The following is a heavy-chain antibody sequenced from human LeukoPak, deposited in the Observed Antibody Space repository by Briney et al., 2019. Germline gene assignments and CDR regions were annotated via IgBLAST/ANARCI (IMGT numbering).Heavy chain of an antibody. D-gene: IGHD2-2*01. Sequence: GGSLRLSCAASGFTFSSYAMHWVRQAPGKGLEWVSSISSSSSYIYYADSVKGRFTISRDNAKNSLYLQMNSLRAEDTAVYYCARDIYCSSSSCYYYYGMDVWGQGTTVTVSS. CDR3: ARDIYCSSSSCYYYYGMDV. J-gene: IGHJ6*02. V-gene: IGHV3-21*01. CDR1: GFTFSSYA. CDR2: ISSSSSYI.